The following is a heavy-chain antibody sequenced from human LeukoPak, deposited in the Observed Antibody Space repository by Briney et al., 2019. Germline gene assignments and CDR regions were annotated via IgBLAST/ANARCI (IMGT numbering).Heavy chain of an antibody. CDR3: ARRKDGGNYFDY. D-gene: IGHD4-23*01. Sequence: SQTLSLTCAISGDSISSNSATWNWIRQSPSRGLEWLGRTYYRSEWYNEYAVSVKSRMTINADTSKNQFSLQLNSVTPEDTAVYYCARRKDGGNYFDYWGQGTLVTVSS. CDR2: TYYRSEWYN. J-gene: IGHJ4*02. CDR1: GDSISSNSAT. V-gene: IGHV6-1*01.